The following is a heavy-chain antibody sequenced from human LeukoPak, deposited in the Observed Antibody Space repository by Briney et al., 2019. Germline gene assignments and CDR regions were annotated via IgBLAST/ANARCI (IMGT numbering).Heavy chain of an antibody. D-gene: IGHD4-17*01. CDR3: ARVASTVTTGLTFDY. Sequence: SETLSLTCTVSGGSISSRNYYWGWIRQPPEKGLEWIGSIYYSGSTYYNPSLKSRVSISLDTSKNQFSLKLSSVTAADTAVYYCARVASTVTTGLTFDYWGQGTLVTVSS. CDR2: IYYSGST. CDR1: GGSISSRNYY. V-gene: IGHV4-39*07. J-gene: IGHJ4*02.